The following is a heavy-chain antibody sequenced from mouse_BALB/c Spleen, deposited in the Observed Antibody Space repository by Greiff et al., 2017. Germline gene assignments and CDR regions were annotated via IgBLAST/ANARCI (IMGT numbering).Heavy chain of an antibody. CDR1: GFNIKDTY. CDR3: ARSDDYGRFAY. CDR2: IDPANGNT. Sequence: EVQLQQSGAELVKPGASVKLSCTASGFNIKDTYMHWVKQRPEQGLEWIGRIDPANGNTKYDPKFQGKATITADTSSNTAYLQLSSLTSEDTAVYYCARSDDYGRFAYWGQGTLVTVSA. D-gene: IGHD2-4*01. V-gene: IGHV14-3*02. J-gene: IGHJ3*01.